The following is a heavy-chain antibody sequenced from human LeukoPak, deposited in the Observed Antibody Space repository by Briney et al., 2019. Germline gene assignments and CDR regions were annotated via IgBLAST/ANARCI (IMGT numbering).Heavy chain of an antibody. CDR3: ARVIAPWDYYGMDV. V-gene: IGHV3-30*04. D-gene: IGHD3-22*01. J-gene: IGHJ6*02. CDR1: GFTFSSYA. CDR2: ISYDGSNK. Sequence: PGGSLRLSCAASGFTFSSYAMHWVRQAPGKGLEWVAVISYDGSNKYYADSVKGRFTISRDNSKNTLYLQMNSLRAEDTAVYYCARVIAPWDYYGMDVWGQGTTVTVSS.